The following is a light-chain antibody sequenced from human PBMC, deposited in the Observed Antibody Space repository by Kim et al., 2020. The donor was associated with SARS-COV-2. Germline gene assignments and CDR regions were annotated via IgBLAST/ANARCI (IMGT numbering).Light chain of an antibody. CDR3: QQHNDWPLT. Sequence: SPGERATLSCRASQSVSNTNLGWYQQKPGQAPSLLIYRTSTRAAGVPARFSGSGSGTEFTLTISSLQSEDFAVYYCQQHNDWPLTFGGGTKVDIK. J-gene: IGKJ4*01. CDR2: RTS. V-gene: IGKV3-15*01. CDR1: QSVSNTN.